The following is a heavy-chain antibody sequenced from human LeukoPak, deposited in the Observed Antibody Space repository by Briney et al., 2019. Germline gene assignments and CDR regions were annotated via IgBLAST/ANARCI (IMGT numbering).Heavy chain of an antibody. D-gene: IGHD6-19*01. CDR1: GYTFTGYY. Sequence: GASVTVSFTASGYTFTGYYIHWVRQAPGQGREWMAWINPNTGGTNYAQKFQGRVTMTRDTSISTAYMELSRLTSDDTAVYYCARVKWLSSNWFDPWGQGTLVTVSS. CDR2: INPNTGGT. J-gene: IGHJ5*02. CDR3: ARVKWLSSNWFDP. V-gene: IGHV1-2*02.